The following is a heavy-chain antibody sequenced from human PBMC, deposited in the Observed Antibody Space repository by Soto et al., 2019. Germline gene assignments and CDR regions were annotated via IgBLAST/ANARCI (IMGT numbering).Heavy chain of an antibody. CDR2: IRSKANSYAT. D-gene: IGHD3-22*01. CDR1: GFTFSGCA. V-gene: IGHV3-73*01. CDR3: AKQMVGYYDSTGYHYHYSMDV. J-gene: IGHJ6*02. Sequence: PGGSLRLSCAASGFTFSGCAMHWVRQAPGKGLEWVGRIRSKANSYATEYAASVKGSFTISRDDSKNTAYLQMNSLKTEDTAVYYCAKQMVGYYDSTGYHYHYSMDVWGQGTTVTVSS.